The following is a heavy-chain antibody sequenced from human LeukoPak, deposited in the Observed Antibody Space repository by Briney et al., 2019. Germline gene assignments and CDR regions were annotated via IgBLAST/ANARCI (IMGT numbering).Heavy chain of an antibody. D-gene: IGHD3-3*01. Sequence: PGGSLRLSCEASGFTFSSSSMNWVRQAPGKGLEWVSSISTSGVHTFFADSVKGRFSISRDNAKNSLFLQMNSLRPEDSAVFFCAERDQLAGFGPWGQGTLVAVSS. V-gene: IGHV3-21*01. CDR3: AERDQLAGFGP. CDR1: GFTFSSSS. CDR2: ISTSGVHT. J-gene: IGHJ5*02.